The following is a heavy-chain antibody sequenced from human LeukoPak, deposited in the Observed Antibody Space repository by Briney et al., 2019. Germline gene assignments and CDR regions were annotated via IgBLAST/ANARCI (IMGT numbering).Heavy chain of an antibody. Sequence: PGGSLRLSCAASGFTVNSNYLSWVRQAPGKGLEWVANIKEDGSTKWYVDSVRGRFTISRDNAKNSLYLQMDGLRAEDTAVYYCARDRESNWYPYLDAWGQGTLVTV. J-gene: IGHJ4*02. CDR2: IKEDGSTK. CDR3: ARDRESNWYPYLDA. D-gene: IGHD6-13*01. CDR1: GFTVNSNY. V-gene: IGHV3-7*01.